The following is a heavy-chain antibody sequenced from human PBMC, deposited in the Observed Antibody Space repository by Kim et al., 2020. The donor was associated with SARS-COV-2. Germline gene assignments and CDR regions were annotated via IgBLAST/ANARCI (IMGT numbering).Heavy chain of an antibody. CDR1: GFTFTGYA. CDR3: MRGGWGWIWDH. J-gene: IGHJ4*02. V-gene: IGHV3-23*01. CDR2: IDGCDGTT. D-gene: IGHD2-2*03. Sequence: GGSLRLSCTTSGFTFTGYAMSWVRLAPGPGLELVSSIDGCDGTTYYVDSVKGRFNISRDNSKNTLYLQMNSLRADGTAVYYCMRGGWGWIWDHWGQGTRVTVSS.